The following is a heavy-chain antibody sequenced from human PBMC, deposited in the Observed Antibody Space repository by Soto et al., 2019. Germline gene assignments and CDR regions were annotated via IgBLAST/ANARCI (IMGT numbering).Heavy chain of an antibody. CDR3: AGRSAAAVFFDP. D-gene: IGHD6-13*01. CDR1: GGTFSSYA. V-gene: IGHV1-69*13. J-gene: IGHJ5*02. CDR2: IIPIFGTA. Sequence: GASVKVSCKASGGTFSSYAISWVRQAPGQGLEWMGGIIPIFGTANYAQKFQGRVTITADESTSTAYMELSSLRSEGTAVYYCAGRSAAAVFFDPWGQGTLVTVPS.